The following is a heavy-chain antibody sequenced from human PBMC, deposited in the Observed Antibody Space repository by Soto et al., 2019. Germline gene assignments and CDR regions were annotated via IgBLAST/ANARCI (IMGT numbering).Heavy chain of an antibody. CDR3: ARDSTFGVVNHYYYYGMDV. CDR1: GFTFSSYG. Sequence: QVQLVESGGGVVQPGRSLRLSCAASGFTFSSYGMHWVRQAPGKGLEWVAVIWYDGSNKYYADSVKGRFTISRDNSKNTLYLQMTSLRAEDTAVYYCARDSTFGVVNHYYYYGMDVWGQGTTVTVSS. V-gene: IGHV3-33*01. J-gene: IGHJ6*02. D-gene: IGHD3-3*02. CDR2: IWYDGSNK.